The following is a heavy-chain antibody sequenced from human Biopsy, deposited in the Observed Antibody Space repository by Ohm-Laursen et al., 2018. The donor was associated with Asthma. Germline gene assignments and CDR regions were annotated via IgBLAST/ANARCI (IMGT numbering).Heavy chain of an antibody. V-gene: IGHV1-69*01. CDR1: GGTFSRYA. CDR2: IIPIFGTS. J-gene: IGHJ6*02. CDR3: AREVSTVGYGYHYFAMDV. Sequence: GSSVKVSCKASGGTFSRYAISWVRQAPGQGLEWMGGIIPIFGTSNYAQKFQGRVTFTADESTSSAYMELSSLRSEDSAVYYCAREVSTVGYGYHYFAMDVWGQGTTVTVSS. D-gene: IGHD4-23*01.